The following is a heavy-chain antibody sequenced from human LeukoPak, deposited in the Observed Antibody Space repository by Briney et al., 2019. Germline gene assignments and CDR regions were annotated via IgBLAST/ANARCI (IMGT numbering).Heavy chain of an antibody. D-gene: IGHD3-10*01. CDR2: IIPILGIA. Sequence: GASVKVSCKASGGTFSSYAISWVRQAPGQGLEWMGRIIPILGIANYAQKFQGRVTITADKSTSTAYMELRSLRSDDTAVYYCARVRFGELFSDFDYWGQGTLATVSS. CDR3: ARVRFGELFSDFDY. CDR1: GGTFSSYA. V-gene: IGHV1-69*04. J-gene: IGHJ4*02.